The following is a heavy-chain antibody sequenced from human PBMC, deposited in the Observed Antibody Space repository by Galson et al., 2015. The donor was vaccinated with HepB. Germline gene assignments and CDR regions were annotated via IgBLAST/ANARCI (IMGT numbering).Heavy chain of an antibody. CDR2: TRNKANSYTT. D-gene: IGHD6-19*01. V-gene: IGHV3-72*01. CDR1: GFTFSDHY. CDR3: ARAVAGPEGWFDP. Sequence: SLRLSCAASGFTFSDHYMDWVRQAPGKGLEWVGRTRNKANSYTTEYAASVKGRFTISRDDSKNSLYLQMNSLKTEDTAVYYCARAVAGPEGWFDPWGQGTLVTVSS. J-gene: IGHJ5*02.